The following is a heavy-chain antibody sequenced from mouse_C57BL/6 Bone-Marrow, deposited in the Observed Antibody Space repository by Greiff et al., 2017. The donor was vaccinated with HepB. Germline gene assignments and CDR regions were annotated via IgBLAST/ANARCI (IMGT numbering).Heavy chain of an antibody. V-gene: IGHV5-4*03. Sequence: EVKVVESGGGLVKPGGSLKLSCAASGFTFSSYVMSWVRQTPEKRLEWVATISDGGSYTYYPDNVKGRFTISRDNAKNNLYLQMSHLKSEDTAMYYCARAPYYYGSSPYWYFDVWGTGTTVTVSS. D-gene: IGHD1-1*01. CDR1: GFTFSSYV. CDR2: ISDGGSYT. CDR3: ARAPYYYGSSPYWYFDV. J-gene: IGHJ1*03.